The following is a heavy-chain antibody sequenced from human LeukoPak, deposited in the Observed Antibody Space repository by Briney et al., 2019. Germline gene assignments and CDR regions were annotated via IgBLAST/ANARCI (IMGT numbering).Heavy chain of an antibody. V-gene: IGHV3-33*01. CDR2: IWYDGSNK. CDR3: ARGLTSGGSGSYPFDY. Sequence: GGSLRLSCAASGFTFSSYGMHWVRQAPGKGLEWVAVIWYDGSNKYYADSVKGRFTISRDNSKNTLHLQMNSLRAEDTAVYYCARGLTSGGSGSYPFDYWGQGTLVTVSS. CDR1: GFTFSSYG. J-gene: IGHJ4*02. D-gene: IGHD3-10*01.